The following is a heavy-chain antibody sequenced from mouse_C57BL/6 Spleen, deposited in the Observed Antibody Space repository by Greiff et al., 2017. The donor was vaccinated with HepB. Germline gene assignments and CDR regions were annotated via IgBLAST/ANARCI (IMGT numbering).Heavy chain of an antibody. CDR2: IYPGDGDT. V-gene: IGHV1-80*01. D-gene: IGHD2-3*01. J-gene: IGHJ1*03. CDR3: ARSRDGYPYWYFDV. Sequence: VQLQQSGAELVKPGASVKISCKASGYAFSSYWMNWVKQRPGKGLEWIGQIYPGDGDTNYNGKFKGKATLTADKSSSTAYMQLSSLTSEDSAVYVCARSRDGYPYWYFDVWGTGTTVTVSS. CDR1: GYAFSSYW.